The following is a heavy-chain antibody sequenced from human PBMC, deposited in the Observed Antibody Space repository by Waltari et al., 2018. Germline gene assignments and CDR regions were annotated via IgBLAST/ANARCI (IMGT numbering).Heavy chain of an antibody. CDR2: IYPGDSDT. CDR3: VRQVGTNWFDP. Sequence: EVQLVQSGAEVKKHGESLKISCPGSGSTFTNYCNGWVRQMPGKGLEWMGVIYPGDSDTTYSPSFEGQVTISADKSISIAYLQWSSLKASDTAMYYCVRQVGTNWFDPWGQGTLVTVSS. D-gene: IGHD5-12*01. J-gene: IGHJ5*02. V-gene: IGHV5-51*01. CDR1: GSTFTNYC.